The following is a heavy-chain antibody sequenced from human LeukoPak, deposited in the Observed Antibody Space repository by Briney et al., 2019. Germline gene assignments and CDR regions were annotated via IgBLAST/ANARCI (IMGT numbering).Heavy chain of an antibody. V-gene: IGHV3-21*01. CDR3: ASDNYGDYGDY. J-gene: IGHJ4*02. Sequence: GGSLRLSCAASGFTFSSYSMNWVRQAPGKGLEWISSISSSSSYIYYADSVKGRFTISRDNAKNTLYMQMNSLRAEDTAVYYCASDNYGDYGDYWGQGTLVTVSS. CDR2: ISSSSSYI. D-gene: IGHD4-17*01. CDR1: GFTFSSYS.